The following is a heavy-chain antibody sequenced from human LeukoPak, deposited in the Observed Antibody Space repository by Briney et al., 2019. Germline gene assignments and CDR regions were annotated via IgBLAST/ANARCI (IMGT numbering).Heavy chain of an antibody. V-gene: IGHV4-39*01. Sequence: SETLSLTCTVSGGSIINKKFYWGWIRQPPGKGLDWVANIYCSGTTYYNPSLQSRVIISVDTSKNQFSLKVTSLTAADTAVYFCARLGDYYVSGSYYNSPFDSWGQGTLVTVSS. CDR1: GGSIINKKFY. D-gene: IGHD3-10*01. CDR2: IYCSGTT. J-gene: IGHJ4*02. CDR3: ARLGDYYVSGSYYNSPFDS.